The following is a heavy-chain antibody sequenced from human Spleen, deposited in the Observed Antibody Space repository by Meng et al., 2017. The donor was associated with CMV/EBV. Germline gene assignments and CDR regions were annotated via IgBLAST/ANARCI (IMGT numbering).Heavy chain of an antibody. CDR2: ISTNHGPT. D-gene: IGHD1-26*01. CDR1: YTFPTYA. J-gene: IGHJ4*02. CDR3: ARDRPTGSYFGRNFDY. V-gene: IGHV1-18*01. Sequence: YTFPTYAIRWVRPAPGQGPEWMGWISTNHGPTNYAQNFQGRVTMPTDTSTSTAYMELRSLRSDDTAVYYCARDRPTGSYFGRNFDYWGQGTLVTVSS.